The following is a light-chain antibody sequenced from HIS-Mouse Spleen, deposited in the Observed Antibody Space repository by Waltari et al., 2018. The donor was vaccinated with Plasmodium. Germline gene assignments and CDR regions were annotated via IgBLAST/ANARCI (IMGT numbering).Light chain of an antibody. CDR2: QDS. CDR1: TFGDKY. Sequence: SYELTQPPSVSVSPGQTASITCSVDTFGDKYHCWYQQKPGQSPVLVIYQDSKRPSGIPERFSGSNSGNTATLTISGTQAMDEADYYCQAWDSSTVVFGGGTKLTVL. CDR3: QAWDSSTVV. J-gene: IGLJ2*01. V-gene: IGLV3-1*01.